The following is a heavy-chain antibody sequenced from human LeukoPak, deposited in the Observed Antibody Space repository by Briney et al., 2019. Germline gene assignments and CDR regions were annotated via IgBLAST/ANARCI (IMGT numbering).Heavy chain of an antibody. D-gene: IGHD3-22*01. CDR3: AADGTTMMGAFDI. Sequence: VASVKVFCKASGFTFTSSAVQWVRQACGQRLEWIGWIVVGSGNTNYAQKFQERVTITRDMSTSTAYMELSSLRSEDTAVYYCAADGTTMMGAFDIWGQGTMVTVSS. CDR1: GFTFTSSA. J-gene: IGHJ3*02. CDR2: IVVGSGNT. V-gene: IGHV1-58*01.